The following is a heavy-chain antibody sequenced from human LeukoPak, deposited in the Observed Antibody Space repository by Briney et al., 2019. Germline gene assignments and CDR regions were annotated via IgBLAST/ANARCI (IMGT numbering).Heavy chain of an antibody. V-gene: IGHV3-66*01. CDR2: IYSGGST. D-gene: IGHD3-10*01. CDR1: GFTFSSYA. CDR3: ARNYGSEIT. J-gene: IGHJ5*02. Sequence: GGSLRLSCAASGFTFSSYAMSWVRQAPGKGLEWVSVIYSGGSTYYADSVKGRFTISRDNSKNTVYLQMNSLRAEDTAVYYCARNYGSEITWGQGILVTVSS.